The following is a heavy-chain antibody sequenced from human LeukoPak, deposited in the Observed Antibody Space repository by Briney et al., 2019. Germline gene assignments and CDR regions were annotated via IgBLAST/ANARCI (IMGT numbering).Heavy chain of an antibody. Sequence: SETLSHTCTVSGGSIRSSYYYWGWIRQPPGKGLEWIESIYDSGSTNYNPSLKSRVTISVDTSKNQFSLKLSSVTAADTAVYYCARVDYGDYWDWFDPWGQGTLVTVSS. D-gene: IGHD4-17*01. CDR1: GGSIRSSYYY. CDR2: IYDSGST. J-gene: IGHJ5*02. V-gene: IGHV4-39*07. CDR3: ARVDYGDYWDWFDP.